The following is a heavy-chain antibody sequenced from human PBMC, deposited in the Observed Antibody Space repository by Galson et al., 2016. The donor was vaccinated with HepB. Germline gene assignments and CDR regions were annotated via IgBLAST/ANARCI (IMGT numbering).Heavy chain of an antibody. D-gene: IGHD3-10*01. Sequence: SLRLSCAASGFIVSSNDMSWVRQAPGKGLEWVSVLYSGGSTDYADSVKGRFTISRDNSKNTLYLQMNSLRAEDTAVYYCASSVRGSGSPPGGYWGQGILVTVSS. CDR1: GFIVSSND. V-gene: IGHV3-53*01. CDR2: LYSGGST. CDR3: ASSVRGSGSPPGGY. J-gene: IGHJ4*02.